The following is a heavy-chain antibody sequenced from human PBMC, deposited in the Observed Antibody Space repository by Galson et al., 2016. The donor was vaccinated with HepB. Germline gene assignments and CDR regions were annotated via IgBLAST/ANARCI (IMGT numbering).Heavy chain of an antibody. CDR1: GFAFDRRA. CDR3: ELPNWITKIAVGWFDS. CDR2: IRSAGDIT. D-gene: IGHD3-22*01. J-gene: IGHJ5*01. V-gene: IGHV3-23*01. Sequence: SLRLSCAASGFAFDRRALSWVRQAPGKRLEWVSVIRSAGDITYYADSVKGRFTISRDNSKNTLYLQMDSLRAEDTAIYYCELPNWITKIAVGWFDSWGQGTLVTVSS.